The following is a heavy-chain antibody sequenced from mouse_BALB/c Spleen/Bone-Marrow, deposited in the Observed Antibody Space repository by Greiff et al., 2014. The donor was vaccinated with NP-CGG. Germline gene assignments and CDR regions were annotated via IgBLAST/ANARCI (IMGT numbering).Heavy chain of an antibody. CDR1: GYTFTTYW. V-gene: IGHV1S81*02. CDR2: INPSNGRT. CDR3: ARGDGKYAFAY. Sequence: QVQLQQPGAGLVKPGASVKLSCKASGYTFTTYWMQWVKQRPGQGLEWIGEINPSNGRTNYNEKFKRKATLTVDKSSSTAYMQLSSLTSEDSAVYYCARGDGKYAFAYWGQGTLVTVSA. J-gene: IGHJ3*01. D-gene: IGHD2-1*01.